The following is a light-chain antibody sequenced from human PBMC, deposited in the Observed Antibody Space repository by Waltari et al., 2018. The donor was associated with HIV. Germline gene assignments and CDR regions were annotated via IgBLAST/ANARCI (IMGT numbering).Light chain of an antibody. CDR2: SAS. Sequence: DIKVTQSTSSLSAYTVDAVIITCRASQHIKNNLNWYHHRTGESPRLLIYSASGLQSGVPSRFSGSGSGTEFNLTISSLQPEDSAIYYCQQTKELPLTFGGGTKVEIK. J-gene: IGKJ4*01. V-gene: IGKV1-39*01. CDR3: QQTKELPLT. CDR1: QHIKNN.